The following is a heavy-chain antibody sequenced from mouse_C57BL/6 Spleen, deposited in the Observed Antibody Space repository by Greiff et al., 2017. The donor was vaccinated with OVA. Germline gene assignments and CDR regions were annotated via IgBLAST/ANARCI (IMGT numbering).Heavy chain of an antibody. CDR3: ARRGMVTTYYFDY. CDR1: GYTFTDYY. D-gene: IGHD2-2*01. CDR2: INPNNGGT. Sequence: EVKLQQSGPELVKPGASVKISCKASGYTFTDYYMNWVKQSHGKSLEWIGDINPNNGGTSYNQKFKGKATLTVDKSSSTAYMELRSLTSEDSAVYYCARRGMVTTYYFDYWGQGTTLTVSS. V-gene: IGHV1-26*01. J-gene: IGHJ2*01.